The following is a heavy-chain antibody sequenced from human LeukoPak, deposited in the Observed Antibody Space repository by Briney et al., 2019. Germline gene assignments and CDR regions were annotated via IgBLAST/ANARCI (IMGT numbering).Heavy chain of an antibody. Sequence: ASVKVSCKASGYTFTSYGISWVRQAPGQGLEWMGWISAYNGNTNYAQKLQGRVTMTTDTSTSTAYMELRSLRSDDTAVYYCARGPEYAAGDYDPPQYYYGMDVWGQGTTVTVSS. D-gene: IGHD4-17*01. CDR2: ISAYNGNT. V-gene: IGHV1-18*01. CDR1: GYTFTSYG. J-gene: IGHJ6*02. CDR3: ARGPEYAAGDYDPPQYYYGMDV.